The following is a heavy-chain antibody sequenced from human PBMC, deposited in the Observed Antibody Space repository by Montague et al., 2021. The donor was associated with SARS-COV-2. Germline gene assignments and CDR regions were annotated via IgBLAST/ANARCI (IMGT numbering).Heavy chain of an antibody. J-gene: IGHJ4*02. D-gene: IGHD2/OR15-2a*01. CDR2: VYYTGST. CDR1: AGSISSHY. CDR3: ARAHNTCFLANFVNYFDI. Sequence: SETLSLTCTVSAGSISSHYWSWIRQPPGKALEWIGYVYYTGSTKYNPSLKSRVTMSVDTPKNRFSLSLRSLTAADTAVYYCARAHNTCFLANFVNYFDIWGLGALVTVSS. V-gene: IGHV4-59*11.